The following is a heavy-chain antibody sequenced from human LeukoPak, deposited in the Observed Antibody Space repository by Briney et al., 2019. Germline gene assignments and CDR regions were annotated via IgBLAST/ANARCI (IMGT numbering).Heavy chain of an antibody. V-gene: IGHV1-46*01. J-gene: IGHJ4*02. Sequence: ASVNVSCKASGYTFTSYYMHWVRQAPGQGLEWMGIINPSGGSTSYAQKFQGRVTMTRDTSTSTAYMELSSLRSEDTAVYYCARGSYCSSTSCSPADYWGQGTLVTVSS. CDR3: ARGSYCSSTSCSPADY. D-gene: IGHD2-2*01. CDR2: INPSGGST. CDR1: GYTFTSYY.